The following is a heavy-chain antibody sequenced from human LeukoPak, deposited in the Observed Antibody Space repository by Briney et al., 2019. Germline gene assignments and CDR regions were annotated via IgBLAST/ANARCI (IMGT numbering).Heavy chain of an antibody. CDR1: GGSISNYY. Sequence: SETLSLTCTVSGGSISNYYWSWIRQPPGKGLEWIGYIYYSGSTNYNPSLKSRVTISVDTSKNQFSLKLSSVTAADTAVYYCARQADSGSYYVYWGQGTLVTVSS. J-gene: IGHJ4*02. V-gene: IGHV4-59*08. D-gene: IGHD1-26*01. CDR3: ARQADSGSYYVY. CDR2: IYYSGST.